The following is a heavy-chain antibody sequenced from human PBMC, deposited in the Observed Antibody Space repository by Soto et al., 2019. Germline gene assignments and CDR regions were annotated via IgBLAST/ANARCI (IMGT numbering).Heavy chain of an antibody. CDR3: GREGYYSGSGTYSPPRYYGMDA. V-gene: IGHV1-18*01. J-gene: IGHJ6*02. D-gene: IGHD3-10*01. CDR2: ISDYNGNT. Sequence: QVQLVQSGAEVKKPGASVKVSCKASGYTFTNYGITWVRQAPGQGLEWMGWISDYNGNTFYGKKFQGRVTMTTDTSTRTAYMGLKSLRSDDPAVYYCGREGYYSGSGTYSPPRYYGMDAWGQGTTVTVSS. CDR1: GYTFTNYG.